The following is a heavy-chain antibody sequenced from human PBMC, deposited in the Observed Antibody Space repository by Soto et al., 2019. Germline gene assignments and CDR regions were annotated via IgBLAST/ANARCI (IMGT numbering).Heavy chain of an antibody. D-gene: IGHD3-3*01. CDR2: IYYSGST. Sequence: SETLSLTCTVSGGSISSYYWSWIRQSPGKGLEWIGYIYYSGSTNYNPSLKSRVTISVDTSKNQFSLKLSSVTAADTAVYYCARGNGVQARKYYDFWSGYSNGMDVWGQGTTVTVSS. V-gene: IGHV4-59*01. CDR1: GGSISSYY. J-gene: IGHJ6*02. CDR3: ARGNGVQARKYYDFWSGYSNGMDV.